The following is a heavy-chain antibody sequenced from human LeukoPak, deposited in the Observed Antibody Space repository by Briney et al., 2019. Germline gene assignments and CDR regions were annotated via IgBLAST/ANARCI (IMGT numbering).Heavy chain of an antibody. D-gene: IGHD5-12*01. CDR3: ARSGYDWGYFDY. CDR2: INPNSGGT. CDR1: GYTFTGYY. V-gene: IGHV1-2*02. J-gene: IGHJ4*02. Sequence: ASVKVSCKASGYTFTGYYIHWVRQAPGQGPEWMGWINPNSGGTNYAQKFQGRVTMTRDTSISTAYMELSRLRSDDTAVYYCARSGYDWGYFDYWGQGTLVTVSS.